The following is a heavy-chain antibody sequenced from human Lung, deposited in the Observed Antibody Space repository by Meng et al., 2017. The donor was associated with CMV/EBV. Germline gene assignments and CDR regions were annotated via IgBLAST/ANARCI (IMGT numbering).Heavy chain of an antibody. CDR3: ARGEVESSTWYDWFDS. CDR2: IIPIHGLV. Sequence: SXXVSXKASGGTFSSYGISWVRQAPGQGLEWMGGIIPIHGLVNYAQKFQGRVTITADKSTNTAYMALSSLRFDDAAVYYCARGEVESSTWYDWFDSWGQGTLAPSPQ. V-gene: IGHV1-69*10. D-gene: IGHD6-13*01. J-gene: IGHJ5*01. CDR1: GGTFSSYG.